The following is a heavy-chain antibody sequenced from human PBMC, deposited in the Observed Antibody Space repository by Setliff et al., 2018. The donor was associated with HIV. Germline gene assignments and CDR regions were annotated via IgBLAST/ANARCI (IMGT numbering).Heavy chain of an antibody. Sequence: ASVKVSCKASGYTFNSYAMHWVRQAPGQRPEWLGWINTGNGNTRHSQKFHGRVTITRDTPASTAYMELSSLRSEDTAVYYCARSLGDPPYYYGSGSYDNSGYWGQGTPVTVSS. CDR1: GYTFNSYA. CDR2: INTGNGNT. V-gene: IGHV1-3*04. CDR3: ARSLGDPPYYYGSGSYDNSGY. J-gene: IGHJ4*02. D-gene: IGHD3-10*01.